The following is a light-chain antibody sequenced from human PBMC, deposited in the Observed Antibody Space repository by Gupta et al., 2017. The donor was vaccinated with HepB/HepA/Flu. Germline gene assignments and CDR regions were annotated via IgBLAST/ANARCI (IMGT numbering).Light chain of an antibody. CDR3: AAWDTSLNVVV. V-gene: IGLV1-44*01. CDR2: YND. Sequence: QSVLTQSTSVSGTPGQRVTISCSGSSSNAGRNNVNWYQQLPGTAPKLLIYYNDERPSGVPDRISGSKSGTSASLAISGLQSEDEADYYCAAWDTSLNVVVFGGGTKLTVL. J-gene: IGLJ2*01. CDR1: SSNAGRNN.